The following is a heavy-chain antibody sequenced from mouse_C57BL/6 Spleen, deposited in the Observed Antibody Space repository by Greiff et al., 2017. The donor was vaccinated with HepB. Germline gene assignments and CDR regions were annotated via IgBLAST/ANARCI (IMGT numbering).Heavy chain of an antibody. CDR1: GFTFSDYG. CDR3: AGDYYGSSPWFAY. CDR2: ISSGSSTI. D-gene: IGHD1-1*01. Sequence: EVHLVESGGGLVKPGGSLKLSCAASGFTFSDYGMHWVRQAPEKGLEWVAYISSGSSTIYYADTVKGRFTISRDNVKNTLFLQMTSLRSEDTAMYYCAGDYYGSSPWFAYWGQGTLVTVSA. J-gene: IGHJ3*01. V-gene: IGHV5-17*01.